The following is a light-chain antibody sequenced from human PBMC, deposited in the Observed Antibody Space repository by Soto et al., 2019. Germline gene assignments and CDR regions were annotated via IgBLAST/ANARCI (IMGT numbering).Light chain of an antibody. CDR1: QSVSSY. V-gene: IGKV3-11*01. Sequence: EIVLTQSPATLSLSPGERATLSCRASQSVSSYLAWYQQKPGQAPRLLIYDASNRATGIPARFSGSGSGTDFTLTISSLEPEDFAVYYCLQYNKWPRTVGQGTK. CDR3: LQYNKWPRT. CDR2: DAS. J-gene: IGKJ1*01.